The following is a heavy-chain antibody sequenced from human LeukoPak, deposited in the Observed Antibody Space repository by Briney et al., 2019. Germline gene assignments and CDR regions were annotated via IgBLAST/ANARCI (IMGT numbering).Heavy chain of an antibody. J-gene: IGHJ4*02. V-gene: IGHV3-7*01. CDR3: AKDRDASGSFWYYFDY. CDR2: IKQDGSEK. CDR1: GFTFSSYW. Sequence: AGGSLRLSCAASGFTFSSYWMSWVRQAPGKGLEWVANIKQDGSEKYYVDSVKGRFTISRDNAKNSLYLQMNSLRAEDTAVYYCAKDRDASGSFWYYFDYWGQGTLVTVSS. D-gene: IGHD3-10*01.